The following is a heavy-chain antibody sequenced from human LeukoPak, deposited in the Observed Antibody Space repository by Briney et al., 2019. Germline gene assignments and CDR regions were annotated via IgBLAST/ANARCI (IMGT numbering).Heavy chain of an antibody. CDR2: ISTSSSYI. V-gene: IGHV3-21*04. J-gene: IGHJ4*02. Sequence: GGSLRLSCAASGFTFSSYSMNWVRQAPGKGLEWVSSISTSSSYIHYADSVKGRFTISRDNAKNSLYLQMNSLRAEDTAVYYCAKVDNWKYGHHDYWGQGTLVTVSS. D-gene: IGHD1-1*01. CDR3: AKVDNWKYGHHDY. CDR1: GFTFSSYS.